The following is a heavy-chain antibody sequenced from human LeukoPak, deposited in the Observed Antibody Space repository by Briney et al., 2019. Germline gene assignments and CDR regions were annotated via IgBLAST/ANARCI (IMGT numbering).Heavy chain of an antibody. CDR3: VFGESYSY. J-gene: IGHJ4*02. Sequence: GSLRLSCAASGFTFSSYAMHWVRQAPGKGLEWVAVISYDGSNKYYADSVKGRFTISRDNSKNTLYLQMNSLRAEDTAVYYCVFGESYSYWGQGTLVTVSS. CDR2: ISYDGSNK. V-gene: IGHV3-30*04. D-gene: IGHD3-10*01. CDR1: GFTFSSYA.